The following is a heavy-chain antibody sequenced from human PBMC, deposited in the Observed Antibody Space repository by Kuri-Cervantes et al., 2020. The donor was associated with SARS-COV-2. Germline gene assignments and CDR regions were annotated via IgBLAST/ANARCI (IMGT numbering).Heavy chain of an antibody. V-gene: IGHV3-11*01. CDR3: AKMSKPGQWRPDFDY. CDR2: ISSSGSTI. D-gene: IGHD6-19*01. J-gene: IGHJ4*02. CDR1: GFTFSDYY. Sequence: GGSLRLSCAASGFTFSDYYMSWIRQAPGKGLEWISYISSSGSTIYYADSVKGRFTISRDNAKNSLYLQMNSLRAEDTAVYYCAKMSKPGQWRPDFDYWGQGTLVTVSS.